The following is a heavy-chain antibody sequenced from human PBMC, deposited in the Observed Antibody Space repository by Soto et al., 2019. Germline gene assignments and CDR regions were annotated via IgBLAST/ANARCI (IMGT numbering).Heavy chain of an antibody. D-gene: IGHD1-26*01. J-gene: IGHJ4*02. CDR2: TNQDGSDK. Sequence: EAQLVESGGGLVQPGGSLRLSCAVSGFPFRRDWMNWVRQAPGKGLAWVSHTNQDGSDKYYVDAVKGRLTIFRDNAKNPLYLQMKAVWAEDTAVYNCSGGVGDAFWGQGTLVTVSS. V-gene: IGHV3-7*04. CDR3: SGGVGDAF. CDR1: GFPFRRDW.